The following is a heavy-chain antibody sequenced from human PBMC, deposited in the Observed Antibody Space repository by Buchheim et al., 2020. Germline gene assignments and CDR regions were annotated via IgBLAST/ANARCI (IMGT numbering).Heavy chain of an antibody. CDR3: ASGVDYNGLDV. CDR2: INSDGSSA. Sequence: EVQLVESGGGLVQPGVSLRLSCAASGFTFSTYWMHWVRQSPGKGLVWVSRINSDGSSATYADSVKGRFTISRDNTRNTLYLQMNSLRAEDTAVYYCASGVDYNGLDVWGQGTT. J-gene: IGHJ6*02. D-gene: IGHD3-10*01. CDR1: GFTFSTYW. V-gene: IGHV3-74*01.